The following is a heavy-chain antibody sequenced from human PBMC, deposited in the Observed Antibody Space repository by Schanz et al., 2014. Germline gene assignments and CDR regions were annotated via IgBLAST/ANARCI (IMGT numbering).Heavy chain of an antibody. CDR2: VIPMLGIT. CDR1: GGPLSSYP. J-gene: IGHJ4*02. Sequence: QVQLVQSGAAVKKPGSSVRVSCKASGGPLSSYPINWVRQAPGQGLEWMGGVIPMLGITNYAERFQGRVTMTTDTSTSTAYMELRSLRFDDTAVYYCAKGAGAGWYYAFDWWGQGTLVTVSS. CDR3: AKGAGAGWYYAFDW. D-gene: IGHD6-19*01. V-gene: IGHV1-69*04.